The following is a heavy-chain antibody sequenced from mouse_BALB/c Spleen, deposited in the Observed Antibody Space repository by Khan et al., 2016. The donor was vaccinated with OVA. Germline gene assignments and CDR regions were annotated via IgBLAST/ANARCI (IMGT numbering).Heavy chain of an antibody. V-gene: IGHV9-3-1*01. CDR2: INTYTGEP. CDR1: GFTFTNYG. Sequence: QIQLVQSGPELKKPGETVQISCKASGFTFTNYGMNWVKQAPGKGLKWMGWINTYTGEPTFADDFKGRFAFSLETSASTAYLQINSLKNEDTATYFCARVWDNGTMDCWGQGTSVTVSS. CDR3: ARVWDNGTMDC. D-gene: IGHD3-3*01. J-gene: IGHJ4*01.